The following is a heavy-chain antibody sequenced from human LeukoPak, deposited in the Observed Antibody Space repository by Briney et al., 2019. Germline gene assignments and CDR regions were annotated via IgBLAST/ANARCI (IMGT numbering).Heavy chain of an antibody. Sequence: PSETLSLTCTVSGASISSYYWSWIRQPPGKGLEWIGYIFYSGSTLYNPSLQSRVTISVGTSKNQFSLKLTSVTAADTAVYYCASGPYPAAGTDHQFDYWGQGTLVTVSS. CDR3: ASGPYPAAGTDHQFDY. D-gene: IGHD6-13*01. V-gene: IGHV4-59*01. J-gene: IGHJ4*02. CDR2: IFYSGST. CDR1: GASISSYY.